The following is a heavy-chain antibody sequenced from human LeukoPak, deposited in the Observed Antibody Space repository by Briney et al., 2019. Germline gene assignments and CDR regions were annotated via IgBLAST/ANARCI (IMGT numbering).Heavy chain of an antibody. J-gene: IGHJ4*02. CDR2: IIPIFGTA. Sequence: SVKASCKASGGTFSSYAISWVRQAPGQGLEWMGGIIPIFGTANYAQKFQGRVTITADKSTSTAYMELSSLRSEDTAVYYCASLGGDIVATIDYWGQGTLVTVSS. V-gene: IGHV1-69*06. CDR3: ASLGGDIVATIDY. CDR1: GGTFSSYA. D-gene: IGHD5-12*01.